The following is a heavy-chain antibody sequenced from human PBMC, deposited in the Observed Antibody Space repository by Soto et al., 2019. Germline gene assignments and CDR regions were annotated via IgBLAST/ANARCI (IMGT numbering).Heavy chain of an antibody. CDR3: ARRGSGSYCEY. V-gene: IGHV3-23*01. CDR1: GFTFSSYA. Sequence: EVQLLESGGGLVQPGGSLRLSCAASGFTFSSYAMRWVRQAPGKGLEWVSAISGSGGSTYYADSVKGRFTISRDNSKNSLYLQINSLRAEDTAVYYCARRGSGSYCEYWGQGTLVTVYS. CDR2: ISGSGGST. D-gene: IGHD1-26*01. J-gene: IGHJ4*02.